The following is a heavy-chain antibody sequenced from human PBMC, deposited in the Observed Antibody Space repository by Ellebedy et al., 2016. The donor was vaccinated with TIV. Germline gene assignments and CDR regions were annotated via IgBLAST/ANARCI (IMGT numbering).Heavy chain of an antibody. Sequence: GESLKISCAASGFPFSVYWMHWVRQAPGKGLVWVSRINNDATSTTYADSVRGRFIISRDNAKNTLYLQMNSLRVDDTAVYYCARVDWLVDSWGQGTLVTVSS. D-gene: IGHD3-9*01. V-gene: IGHV3-74*03. CDR2: INNDATST. CDR3: ARVDWLVDS. J-gene: IGHJ5*01. CDR1: GFPFSVYW.